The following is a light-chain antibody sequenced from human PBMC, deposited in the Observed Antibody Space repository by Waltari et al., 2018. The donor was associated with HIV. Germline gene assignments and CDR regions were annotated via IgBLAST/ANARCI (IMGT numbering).Light chain of an antibody. V-gene: IGKV1-5*03. CDR3: QQYNSYPWT. CDR1: QSISGC. J-gene: IGKJ1*01. CDR2: KAS. Sequence: DIQMTQSPATLSASVGDRVTITCRASQSISGCLAWYQQKPGKVPKLLIYKASSLESGVPSRFSGSGSGTEFTLTISSLQPDDFATYYCQQYNSYPWTFGQGTKVEIK.